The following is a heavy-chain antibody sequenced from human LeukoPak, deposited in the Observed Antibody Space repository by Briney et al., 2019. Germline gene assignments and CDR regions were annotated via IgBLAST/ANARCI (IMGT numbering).Heavy chain of an antibody. CDR2: IYYSGST. D-gene: IGHD6-13*01. Sequence: PSETLPLTCTVSGGSISSYYWSWIRQPPGKGLEWIGYIYYSGSTNYNPSLKSRVTISVGTSKNQFSLKPSSVTAADTAVYYCARVHSSSPHDAFDIWGQGTMVTVSS. CDR1: GGSISSYY. V-gene: IGHV4-59*01. CDR3: ARVHSSSPHDAFDI. J-gene: IGHJ3*02.